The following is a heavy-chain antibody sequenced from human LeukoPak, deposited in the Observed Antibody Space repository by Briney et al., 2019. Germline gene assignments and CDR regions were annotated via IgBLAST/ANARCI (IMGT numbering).Heavy chain of an antibody. V-gene: IGHV3-7*01. CDR2: IKQDGSEK. Sequence: GGSLRLSCAASGFTFSSYWMSWVRQAPGKGLEWVANIKQDGSEKYYVDSVKGRFTISRDNAKNSLYLQMNSLRAEDTAVYYCARVCSGAARPGHYYYYMDVWGKGTTVTVSS. D-gene: IGHD3-10*02. J-gene: IGHJ6*03. CDR3: ARVCSGAARPGHYYYYMDV. CDR1: GFTFSSYW.